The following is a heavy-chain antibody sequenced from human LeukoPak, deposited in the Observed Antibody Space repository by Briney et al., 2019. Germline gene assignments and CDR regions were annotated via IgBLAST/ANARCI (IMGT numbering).Heavy chain of an antibody. J-gene: IGHJ4*02. Sequence: SETLSLTCTVSGGSISSSSYYWGWIRQPPGKGLEWIGSIYYSGSTYYNPSLESRVTISVDTSKNQFSLKLSSVTAADTAVYYCARRGPEGFDYWGQGTLVTVSS. V-gene: IGHV4-39*01. CDR2: IYYSGST. D-gene: IGHD1-14*01. CDR3: ARRGPEGFDY. CDR1: GGSISSSSYY.